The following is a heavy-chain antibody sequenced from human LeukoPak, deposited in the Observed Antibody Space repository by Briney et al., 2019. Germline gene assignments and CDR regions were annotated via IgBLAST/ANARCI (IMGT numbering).Heavy chain of an antibody. CDR1: GYSFTNYR. J-gene: IGHJ4*02. D-gene: IGHD5-18*01. Sequence: GESLKISCKGSGYSFTNYRIAWVRQMSGKGLEWMGIIYPGDSDTRYSPSFQGQVTISADKSISTAYLQWSSLKASDTAMYYCARLPIHLWSFDYWGQGTLVTVSS. CDR3: ARLPIHLWSFDY. CDR2: IYPGDSDT. V-gene: IGHV5-51*01.